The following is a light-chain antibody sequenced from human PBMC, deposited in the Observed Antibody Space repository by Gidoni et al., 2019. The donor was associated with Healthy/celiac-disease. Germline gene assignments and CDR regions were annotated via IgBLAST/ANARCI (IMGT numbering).Light chain of an antibody. CDR2: LGS. CDR1: QSLLHSNGYNY. CDR3: MQALQTPPT. V-gene: IGKV2-28*01. J-gene: IGKJ1*01. Sequence: IVMTQSPLSLPVTPGEPASISCRSSQSLLHSNGYNYLDWYLQKPGQSPQLLIYLGSNRASGVPDRFSGSGSGTDFTLKISRVEAEDVGVYYCMQALQTPPTFXQXTKVGIK.